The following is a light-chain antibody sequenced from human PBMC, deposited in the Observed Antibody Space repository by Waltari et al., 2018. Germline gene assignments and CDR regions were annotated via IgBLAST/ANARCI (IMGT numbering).Light chain of an antibody. J-gene: IGKJ1*01. CDR2: WAY. Sequence: DVVMTQSPDSLAVSLGERATINCKSSQSLLYTSNNKTYLAWYQQKPGQPPKILIYWAYSRESVGPDRFSGSGSGTDFTRTISGLQAEDVASYFCLQYLHTPRTFGQGTKVEIK. CDR1: QSLLYTSNNKTY. V-gene: IGKV4-1*01. CDR3: LQYLHTPRT.